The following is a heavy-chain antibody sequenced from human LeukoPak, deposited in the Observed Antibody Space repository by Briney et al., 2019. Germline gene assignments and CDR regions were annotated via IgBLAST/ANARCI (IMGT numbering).Heavy chain of an antibody. CDR1: GYIFITHW. V-gene: IGHV5-51*01. CDR3: ARLEASFYYDSSGQANAFDI. Sequence: GESLKISCKGSGYIFITHWIGWVRQMPGKGLEWMGIIYPGSSETTYSPSFQGQVTISADKSISTAYLQWSSLKASDTAMYYCARLEASFYYDSSGQANAFDIWGQGTMVTVSS. D-gene: IGHD3-22*01. J-gene: IGHJ3*02. CDR2: IYPGSSET.